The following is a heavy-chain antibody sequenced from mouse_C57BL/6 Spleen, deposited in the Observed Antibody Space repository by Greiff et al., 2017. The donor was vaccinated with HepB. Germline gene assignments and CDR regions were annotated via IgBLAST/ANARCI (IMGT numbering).Heavy chain of an antibody. CDR2: INYDGSST. V-gene: IGHV5-16*01. J-gene: IGHJ4*01. CDR3: ARDDGSRAMDY. D-gene: IGHD1-1*01. CDR1: GFTFSDYY. Sequence: DVMLVESEGGLVQPGSSMKLSCTASGFTFSDYYMAWVRQVPEKGLEWVANINYDGSSTYYLDSLKSRFIISRDNAKNILYLQMSSLKSEDTATYYCARDDGSRAMDYWGQRTSVTVSS.